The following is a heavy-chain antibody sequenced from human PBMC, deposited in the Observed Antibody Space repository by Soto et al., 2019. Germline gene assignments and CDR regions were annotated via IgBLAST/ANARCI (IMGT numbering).Heavy chain of an antibody. CDR1: GFTFSNYG. V-gene: IGHV3-30*18. J-gene: IGHJ6*02. CDR3: AKDLGATPNYYYYGMDV. Sequence: PGGSLRLSCAASGFTFSNYGMHWVRQAPGKGLEWVAVISYDGSNKYYADSVKGRFTISRDNSKNTLFLQVNSLRAEDTAVYYCAKDLGATPNYYYYGMDVWGQGTTVTVSS. CDR2: ISYDGSNK. D-gene: IGHD1-26*01.